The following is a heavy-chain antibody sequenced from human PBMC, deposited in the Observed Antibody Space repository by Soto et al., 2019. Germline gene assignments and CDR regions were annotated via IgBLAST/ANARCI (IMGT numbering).Heavy chain of an antibody. Sequence: QVQLVESGGGVVQPGRSLRLSCAAAAFTFSSSGKHWVRQAPGKGLEWVAVISYDGSNKYYADSVKGRFTISRDNSKNTLYLQMNSLRAEDTAAYYCAKDWAAAAGEVNWFDPWGQGTLVTVSS. V-gene: IGHV3-30*18. J-gene: IGHJ5*02. CDR2: ISYDGSNK. CDR1: AFTFSSSG. CDR3: AKDWAAAAGEVNWFDP. D-gene: IGHD6-13*01.